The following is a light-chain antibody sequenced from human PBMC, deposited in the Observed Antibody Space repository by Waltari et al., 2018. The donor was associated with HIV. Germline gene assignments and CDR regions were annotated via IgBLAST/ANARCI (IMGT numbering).Light chain of an antibody. Sequence: QSALTQPASVSGSPGQSITISCPGTSSDVGSYNLVSWYQQHPGKPPKLMIYEVSKRPSGVSNRFSGSKSGNTASLTISGLQAEDEADYYCCSYAGSSTWVFGGGTKLTVL. V-gene: IGLV2-23*02. CDR1: SSDVGSYNL. CDR2: EVS. J-gene: IGLJ3*02. CDR3: CSYAGSSTWV.